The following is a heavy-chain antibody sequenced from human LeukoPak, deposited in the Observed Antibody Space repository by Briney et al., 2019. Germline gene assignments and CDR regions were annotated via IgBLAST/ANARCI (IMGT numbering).Heavy chain of an antibody. D-gene: IGHD1-26*01. CDR3: ARDLVGATTSAFDI. J-gene: IGHJ3*02. CDR2: IYTSGST. Sequence: SETLSLTCTVSGGSISSGSDYWSWIRQPAGKGLEWIGRIYTSGSTNYNPSLKSRVTMSVDTSKNQYSLKLSSVTAADTAVYYCARDLVGATTSAFDIWGQGTMVTVSS. V-gene: IGHV4-61*02. CDR1: GGSISSGSDY.